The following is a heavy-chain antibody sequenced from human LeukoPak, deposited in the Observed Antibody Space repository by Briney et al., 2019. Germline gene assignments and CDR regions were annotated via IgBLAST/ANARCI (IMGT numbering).Heavy chain of an antibody. CDR3: ARGVVGATTGYYFDF. CDR2: IYTSRST. V-gene: IGHV4-4*07. D-gene: IGHD1-26*01. J-gene: IGHJ4*02. CDR1: GGSLSSYN. Sequence: PSETLSLSCADSGGSLSSYNWSWIRQPPGKGLEWIARIYTSRSTNYNPSLKSRVTMSVETSKNQFSLKLSSVTAADTAVYYFARGVVGATTGYYFDFLGRGTLVTVSS.